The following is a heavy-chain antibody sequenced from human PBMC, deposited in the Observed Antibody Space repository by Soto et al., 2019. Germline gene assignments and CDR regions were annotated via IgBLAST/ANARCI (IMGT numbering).Heavy chain of an antibody. Sequence: ASVKVSCKASGYTFTTYAISWVRQAPGQGLEWMGWISTYDGNTDYAQNIQGRVTMTTDTSTNTAYMELRSLRSDDTAVYYCARDRLHTSSSITFDYWGQGALVTVSS. CDR1: GYTFTTYA. D-gene: IGHD6-6*01. V-gene: IGHV1-18*01. CDR2: ISTYDGNT. CDR3: ARDRLHTSSSITFDY. J-gene: IGHJ4*02.